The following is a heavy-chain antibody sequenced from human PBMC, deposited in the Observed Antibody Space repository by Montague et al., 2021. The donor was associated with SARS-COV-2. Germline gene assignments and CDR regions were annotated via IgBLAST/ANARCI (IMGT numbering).Heavy chain of an antibody. J-gene: IGHJ5*02. CDR2: ISSSGSTI. Sequence: SLRLSCAASGFTFSDYYMSWIRQAPGKGLEWVSYISSSGSTIYYADSVKGRFTISRDNAKNSLYLQMNSLRAEDTAVYYCARDGSSSWFNWFDPWGQGTLVTVS. V-gene: IGHV3-11*01. D-gene: IGHD6-13*01. CDR1: GFTFSDYY. CDR3: ARDGSSSWFNWFDP.